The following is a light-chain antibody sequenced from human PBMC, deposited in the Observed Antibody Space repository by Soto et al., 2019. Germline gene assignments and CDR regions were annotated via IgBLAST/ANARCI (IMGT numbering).Light chain of an antibody. Sequence: DIVLTQSPGTLSLSPGERATLSCRASQTVRSSSLAWYQQKPGQAPRLLIFGASTRAAGFPDRFSGSGSGTDFTLTISSLEPEDFAVYYCQQRSNWPPITFGQGTRLEIK. CDR1: QTVRSSS. J-gene: IGKJ5*01. CDR2: GAS. V-gene: IGKV3D-20*02. CDR3: QQRSNWPPIT.